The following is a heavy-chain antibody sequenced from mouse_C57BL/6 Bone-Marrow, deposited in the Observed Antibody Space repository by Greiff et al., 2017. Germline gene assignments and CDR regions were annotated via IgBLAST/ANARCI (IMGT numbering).Heavy chain of an antibody. CDR2: ISSGGSYT. D-gene: IGHD3-2*02. V-gene: IGHV5-6*01. Sequence: EVHLVESGGDLVKPGGSLKLSCAASGFTFSSYGMSWVRQTPDKRLEWVATISSGGSYTYYPDSVKGRFTISRDNAKNTLYLQMSSLKSEDTAMYYCARTRQLRLRDYWGQGTTLTVSS. CDR3: ARTRQLRLRDY. J-gene: IGHJ2*01. CDR1: GFTFSSYG.